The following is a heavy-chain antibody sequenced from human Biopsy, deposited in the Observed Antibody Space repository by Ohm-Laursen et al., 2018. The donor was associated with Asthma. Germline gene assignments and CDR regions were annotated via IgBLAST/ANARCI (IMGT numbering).Heavy chain of an antibody. CDR3: ARGRITMIGGWFDP. V-gene: IGHV4-59*01. D-gene: IGHD3-22*01. J-gene: IGHJ5*02. CDR2: IHYSGST. Sequence: SETLSLTCTVSGVSIRSYYWTWIRQPPGKGLEWIGNIHYSGSTYSNPSLKSRVTISVVTSKDQFSLKLSSVTAADTAVYYCARGRITMIGGWFDPWGQGTLVTVSS. CDR1: GVSIRSYY.